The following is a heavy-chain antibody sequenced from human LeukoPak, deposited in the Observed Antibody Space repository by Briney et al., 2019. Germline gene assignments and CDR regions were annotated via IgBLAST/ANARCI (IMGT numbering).Heavy chain of an antibody. CDR3: ARGSLYGNYVDY. CDR1: GYTFTGYY. Sequence: ASVKVSCKASGYTFTGYYMHWVRQAPGQGLEWMGRINPNSGGTNYAQKFQGRVTMTRDTSISTAYMELSRLRSDDTAVYYCARGSLYGNYVDYWGQGTLVTVSS. V-gene: IGHV1-2*06. CDR2: INPNSGGT. J-gene: IGHJ4*02. D-gene: IGHD3-3*01.